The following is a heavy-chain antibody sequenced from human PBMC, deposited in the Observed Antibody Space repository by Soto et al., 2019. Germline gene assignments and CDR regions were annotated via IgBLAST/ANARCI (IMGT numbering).Heavy chain of an antibody. J-gene: IGHJ6*02. CDR2: IYYSGST. D-gene: IGHD3-22*01. Sequence: SETLSLTCTVSGGSISSSSYYWGWIRQPPGKGLEWIGSIYYSGSTYYNPSLKSRVTISVDTSKNQFSLKLSSVTAADTAVYYCARLGVVIYGMDVWGQGTTVTV. V-gene: IGHV4-39*01. CDR1: GGSISSSSYY. CDR3: ARLGVVIYGMDV.